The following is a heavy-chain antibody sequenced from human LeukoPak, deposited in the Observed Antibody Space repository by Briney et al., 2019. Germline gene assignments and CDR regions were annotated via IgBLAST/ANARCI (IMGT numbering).Heavy chain of an antibody. Sequence: SETLSLTCAVYGGSFSGYYWSWIRQPPGKGLEWIGYIYYSGSTNYNPSLKSRVTISVDTSKNQFSLKLSSVAAADTAVYYCARFVMVREVNWFDPWGQGTLVTISS. CDR1: GGSFSGYY. D-gene: IGHD3-10*01. J-gene: IGHJ5*02. CDR3: ARFVMVREVNWFDP. CDR2: IYYSGST. V-gene: IGHV4-59*01.